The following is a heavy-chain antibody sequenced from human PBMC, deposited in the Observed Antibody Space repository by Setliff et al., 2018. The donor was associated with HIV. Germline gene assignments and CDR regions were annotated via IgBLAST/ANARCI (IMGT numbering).Heavy chain of an antibody. CDR2: MNPDSGNT. J-gene: IGHJ4*02. CDR3: ARGRFWGPH. V-gene: IGHV1-8*01. CDR1: GYTFNSYY. Sequence: ASVKVSCKASGYTFNSYYMSWVRQATGQGLEWMGWMNPDSGNTDYAQKFQGRVTMTRDTSISTAYMELSSLTSDDTAVYYCARGRFWGPHWGQGTLVTVSS. D-gene: IGHD7-27*01.